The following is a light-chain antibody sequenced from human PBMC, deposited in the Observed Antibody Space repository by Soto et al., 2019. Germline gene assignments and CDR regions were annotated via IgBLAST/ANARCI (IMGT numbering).Light chain of an antibody. V-gene: IGKV3-20*01. CDR2: GAS. J-gene: IGKJ4*01. Sequence: ENLLTQSPGTLSLSPGEGATLSCRASRGVSANYLAWYQQKPGQAPTLLIYGASIRAAGIPDGFSGSGSGTDFTLTISRLEPEDFAVYSSQQYGSSPPRVTFGGGTKVDIK. CDR3: QQYGSSPPRVT. CDR1: RGVSANY.